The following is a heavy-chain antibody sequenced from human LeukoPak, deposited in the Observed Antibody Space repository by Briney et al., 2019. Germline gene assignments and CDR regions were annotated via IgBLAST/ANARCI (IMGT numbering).Heavy chain of an antibody. CDR1: GFTFSSYG. Sequence: GGALRLSCAASGFTFSSYGMHWVRQAPGKGLEGGAVISYDGSNKYYADSVKGRFTISRDNSKNTLYLQVNSPRAEDTALYYCVVEGVYGSGSSIAFDVWGQGTMVTVSS. V-gene: IGHV3-30*03. CDR2: ISYDGSNK. J-gene: IGHJ3*01. D-gene: IGHD3-10*01. CDR3: VVEGVYGSGSSIAFDV.